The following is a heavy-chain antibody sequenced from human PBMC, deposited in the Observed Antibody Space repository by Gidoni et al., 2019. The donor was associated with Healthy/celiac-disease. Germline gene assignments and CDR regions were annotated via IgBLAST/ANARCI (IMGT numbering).Heavy chain of an antibody. CDR2: ST. D-gene: IGHD3-22*01. CDR3: ASLYYYDSSGYFINYFDY. V-gene: IGHV4-39*01. J-gene: IGHJ4*02. Sequence: STYYNPSLKSRVTISVDTSKNQFSLKLSSVTAADTAVYYCASLYYYDSSGYFINYFDYWGQGTLVTVSS.